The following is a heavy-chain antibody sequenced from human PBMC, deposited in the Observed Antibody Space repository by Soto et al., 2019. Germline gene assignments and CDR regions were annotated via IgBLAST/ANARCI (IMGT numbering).Heavy chain of an antibody. J-gene: IGHJ5*02. CDR3: VKNSGWFNP. CDR1: GFTFGPTA. Sequence: QLWQSGGGWVQPGGSLTLSCAASGFTFGPTAMSWVRQAPGEGLEWVSTLDGSGGITYYADSVKGRFTISRDNSRNAVYLQTSSLRGDDTALYYCVKNSGWFNPWGQGALVTVSS. D-gene: IGHD3-10*01. V-gene: IGHV3-23*01. CDR2: LDGSGGIT.